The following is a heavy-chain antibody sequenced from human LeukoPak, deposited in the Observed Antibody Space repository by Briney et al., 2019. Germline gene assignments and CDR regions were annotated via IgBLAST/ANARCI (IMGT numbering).Heavy chain of an antibody. J-gene: IGHJ4*02. CDR1: GFTFSNAW. D-gene: IGHD1-26*01. CDR2: ISGSAGST. Sequence: SGGSLRLSCAASGFTFSNAWMSWVRLAPGKGLEWVSGISGSAGSTYYADSVKGRFTISRDNSKNTLYLQMNSLRVEDTAVYYCAKVAPVGTALRYFDYWGQGTLVTVSS. CDR3: AKVAPVGTALRYFDY. V-gene: IGHV3-23*01.